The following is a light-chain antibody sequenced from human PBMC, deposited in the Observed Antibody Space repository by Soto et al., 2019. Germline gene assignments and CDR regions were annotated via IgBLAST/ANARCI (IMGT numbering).Light chain of an antibody. J-gene: IGKJ2*01. CDR1: QSLLSSNKNY. CDR2: WAS. Sequence: DIVMSQSPDSLAVSLGERATINCRSSQSLLSSNKNYLIWYQQKPGQPPKLLIYWASTRESGVPDRFSGSGSGIDFTLTISSLQAEDVAVYYCQQHYDTPYTFGQGTSLEIK. CDR3: QQHYDTPYT. V-gene: IGKV4-1*01.